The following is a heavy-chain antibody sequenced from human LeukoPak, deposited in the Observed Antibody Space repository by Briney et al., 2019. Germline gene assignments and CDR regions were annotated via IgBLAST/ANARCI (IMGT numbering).Heavy chain of an antibody. V-gene: IGHV3-15*01. CDR1: GFTFSNAW. CDR3: TTEGLIGSGYYYYYYYMDV. D-gene: IGHD3-22*01. Sequence: GGSLRLSCAASGFTFSNAWMSWVRQAPGKGLEWVGRIKSKTDGGTTDYAAPVKGRFTISRDDSKNTLYLQMNSLKTEDTAVYYCTTEGLIGSGYYYYYYYMDVWGKGTTVTVSS. CDR2: IKSKTDGGTT. J-gene: IGHJ6*03.